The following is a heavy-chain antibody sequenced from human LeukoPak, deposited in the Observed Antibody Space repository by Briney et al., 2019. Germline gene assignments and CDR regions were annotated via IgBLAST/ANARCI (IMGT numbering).Heavy chain of an antibody. V-gene: IGHV3-30*18. CDR3: AKDFFHFMVVTAIPDY. D-gene: IGHD2-21*02. CDR1: GFTFRSYG. CDR2: ISYDGSNK. Sequence: GGSLRLSCPASGFTFRSYGMHWVRQAPGKGLEWVAVISYDGSNKYYADSVKGRFTISRDNSKNTLYLQMNSLRAEDTAVYYCAKDFFHFMVVTAIPDYWGQGTLVTVSS. J-gene: IGHJ4*02.